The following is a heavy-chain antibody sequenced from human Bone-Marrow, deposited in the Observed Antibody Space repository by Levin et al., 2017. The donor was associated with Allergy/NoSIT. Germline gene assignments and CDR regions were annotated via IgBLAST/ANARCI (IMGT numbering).Heavy chain of an antibody. CDR2: IIPAFGST. J-gene: IGHJ4*02. Sequence: WASVKVSCKASGGTLSNYAISWVRQAPGQGLEWMGGIIPAFGSTNYAQKFQGRVTITADESTRTSHMELRSLRFEDTAVYYCARARGGFYGSGSFDFWGQGTLVTVSS. CDR3: ARARGGFYGSGSFDF. V-gene: IGHV1-69*13. D-gene: IGHD3-10*01. CDR1: GGTLSNYA.